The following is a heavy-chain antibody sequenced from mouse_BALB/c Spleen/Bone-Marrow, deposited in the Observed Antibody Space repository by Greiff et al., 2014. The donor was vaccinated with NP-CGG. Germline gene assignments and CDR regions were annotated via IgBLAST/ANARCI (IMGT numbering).Heavy chain of an antibody. V-gene: IGHV1-4*01. CDR2: INPSGGYT. CDR1: GYTFDYYT. D-gene: IGHD2-2*01. J-gene: IGHJ3*01. CDR3: AREVYGSWFAY. Sequence: QVQLQQPGAELARPGASVKMSCKASGYTFDYYTVQWVKQRPGQGLEWIGYINPSGGYTNYNQKFKDKATLTADKSSSTAYMQLSSLTSEDSAVYYCAREVYGSWFAYWGQGTLVTVSA.